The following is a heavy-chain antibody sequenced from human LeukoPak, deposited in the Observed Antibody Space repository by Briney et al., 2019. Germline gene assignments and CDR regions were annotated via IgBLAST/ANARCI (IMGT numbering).Heavy chain of an antibody. J-gene: IGHJ4*02. Sequence: SSETLSLTCTVSGGSISSYYWSWIRQPAGKGLEWIGRIYTSGSTNYNPSLKSRVTMSVDTSKNQFSLKLSSVTAADTAVYYCARVAINYYDSSGYGFDWGQGTLVTVSS. CDR3: ARVAINYYDSSGYGFD. V-gene: IGHV4-4*07. CDR1: GGSISSYY. CDR2: IYTSGST. D-gene: IGHD3-22*01.